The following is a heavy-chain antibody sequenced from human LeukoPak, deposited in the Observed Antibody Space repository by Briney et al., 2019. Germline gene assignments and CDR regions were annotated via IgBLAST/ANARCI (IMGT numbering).Heavy chain of an antibody. CDR1: GFTFSSYS. Sequence: PGGSLRLSCAASGFTFSSYSMSWVRQAPGKGPEWVSFITTSSSTICYPDSVKGRFTISRDNAKNSLYLQMNSLRAEDTAVYYCARVRGAYYFDYWGQGALVTVSS. V-gene: IGHV3-48*01. CDR3: ARVRGAYYFDY. J-gene: IGHJ4*02. D-gene: IGHD3-16*01. CDR2: ITTSSSTI.